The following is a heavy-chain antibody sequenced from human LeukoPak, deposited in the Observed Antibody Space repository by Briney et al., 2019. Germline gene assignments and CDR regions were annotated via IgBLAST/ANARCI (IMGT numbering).Heavy chain of an antibody. CDR1: GYTFTSYY. CDR2: INPNSGGT. CDR3: ARVAYYGYPDY. D-gene: IGHD3-16*01. V-gene: IGHV1-2*06. Sequence: VASVKVSCKASGYTFTSYYMHWVRQAPGQGLEWMGRINPNSGGTNYAQKFQGRVTMTRDTSISTAYMELSRLRSDDTAVYYCARVAYYGYPDYWGQGTLVTVSS. J-gene: IGHJ4*02.